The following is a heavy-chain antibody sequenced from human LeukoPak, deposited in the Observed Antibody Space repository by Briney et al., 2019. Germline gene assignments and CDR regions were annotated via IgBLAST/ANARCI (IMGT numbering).Heavy chain of an antibody. D-gene: IGHD2-15*01. CDR3: ARTLGYCSGGICYLARAPDY. Sequence: ASVKVSCKASGSTFTTFGFSWVRQAPGQGLEWMGSISAYNGNTDYAQKVQGRVTMTTDTSTSTDYMELRSLRSEDTAVYYCARTLGYCSGGICYLARAPDYWGQGTLVTVSS. J-gene: IGHJ4*02. CDR1: GSTFTTFG. CDR2: ISAYNGNT. V-gene: IGHV1-18*01.